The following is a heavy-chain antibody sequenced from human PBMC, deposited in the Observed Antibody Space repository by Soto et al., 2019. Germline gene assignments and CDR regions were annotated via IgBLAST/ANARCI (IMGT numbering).Heavy chain of an antibody. D-gene: IGHD7-27*01. CDR1: GGTFSSYA. CDR2: IIHIFGTA. Sequence: QVQLVQSGAEVKKPGSSVKVSCKASGGTFSSYAISWVRQAPGQGREWMGGIIHIFGTANYAQKFQGRVTITADESTSTAYMELSSVRSEDTAVYYCARPLTGDYYYYGMDVWGQGATVTVSS. CDR3: ARPLTGDYYYYGMDV. V-gene: IGHV1-69*01. J-gene: IGHJ6*02.